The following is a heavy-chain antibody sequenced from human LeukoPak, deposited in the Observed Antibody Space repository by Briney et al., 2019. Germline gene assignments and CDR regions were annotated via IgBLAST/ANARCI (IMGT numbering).Heavy chain of an antibody. J-gene: IGHJ4*02. CDR1: GFTLSRYS. V-gene: IGHV3-23*01. D-gene: IGHD3-10*01. CDR2: ISGSGGST. CDR3: AKGAATYYYGSGSYYKGGYYFDY. Sequence: GGSLRLSCAASGFTLSRYSMNWVRQAAGKGLEWVSAISGSGGSTYYADSVKGRFTISRDNSKDTLYLQMNSLRAGDTAVYYCAKGAATYYYGSGSYYKGGYYFDYWGQGTLVTVSS.